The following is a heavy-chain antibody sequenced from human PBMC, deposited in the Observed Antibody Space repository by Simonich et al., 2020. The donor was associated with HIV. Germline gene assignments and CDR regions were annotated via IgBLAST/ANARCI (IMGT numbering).Heavy chain of an antibody. V-gene: IGHV3-21*01. J-gene: IGHJ4*02. Sequence: EVQLVESGGGLFKPGGSLRLSCAASGFTFSSYSMNWVRQDPGKGLEWVSSNSSSSSYIYYADSVKGRFTISRDNAKNSLYLKMNSLRAEDTAVYYCARDGRKGSSTSCSDYWGQGTLVTVSS. CDR1: GFTFSSYS. CDR2: NSSSSSYI. D-gene: IGHD2-2*01. CDR3: ARDGRKGSSTSCSDY.